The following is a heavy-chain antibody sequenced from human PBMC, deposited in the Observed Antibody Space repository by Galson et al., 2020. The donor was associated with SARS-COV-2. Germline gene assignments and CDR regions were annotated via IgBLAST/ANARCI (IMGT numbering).Heavy chain of an antibody. Sequence: HPRAAPGFNLKDYTMHWVRQTPGKGLEGVSLINWSGGSTHHAHSLKGRFTIPRHITKNSLYPQMNSLRADDTALYYCAKSQQPQGSCITTTCYPSYFDSWGQGTLVTVSA. D-gene: IGHD2-2*01. CDR3: AKSQQPQGSCITTTCYPSYFDS. CDR1: GFNLKDYT. CDR2: INWSGGST. J-gene: IGHJ4*02. V-gene: IGHV3-43*01.